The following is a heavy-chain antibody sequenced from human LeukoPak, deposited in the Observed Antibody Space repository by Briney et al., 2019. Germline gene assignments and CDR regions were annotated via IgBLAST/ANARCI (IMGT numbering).Heavy chain of an antibody. CDR2: FDPEDGET. Sequence: GASVKVSCKVSGYTLTELSMHWVRQAPGKGLEWMGGFDPEDGETIYAQKFQGRVTMTVDTSTDTAYMELSSLRAEDTAVYYCAKDLFSGKEYGAFDIWGQGTMVTVSS. V-gene: IGHV1-24*01. CDR1: GYTLTELS. J-gene: IGHJ3*02. D-gene: IGHD3-10*01. CDR3: AKDLFSGKEYGAFDI.